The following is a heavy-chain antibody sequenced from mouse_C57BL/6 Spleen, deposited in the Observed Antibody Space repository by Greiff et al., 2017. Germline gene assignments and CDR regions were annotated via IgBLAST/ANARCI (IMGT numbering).Heavy chain of an antibody. CDR2: IDPANGNT. V-gene: IGHV14-3*01. D-gene: IGHD2-3*01. CDR3: ALYEHYAMDY. Sequence: EVQRVESVAELVRPGASVKLSCTASGFNIKNTYMHWVKQRPEQGLEWIGRIDPANGNTKYAPKFQGKATITADTSSNTASLQLSSLTSEDTAFYYCALYEHYAMDYWGQGTSVTVSS. J-gene: IGHJ4*01. CDR1: GFNIKNTY.